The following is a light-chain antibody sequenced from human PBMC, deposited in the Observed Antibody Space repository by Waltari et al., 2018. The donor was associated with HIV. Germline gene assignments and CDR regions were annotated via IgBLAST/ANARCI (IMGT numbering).Light chain of an antibody. CDR2: DDV. CDR3: QVWDMTSDHFV. Sequence: SYVLTQPTSVSVAPGQTASITCGGNNIGAKSWHWYRHRLGQAPALVVYDDVERPSGMSDRISGSNSGNTATLLITGAEVGDEAEYYCQVWDMTSDHFVFGTGTTVTVL. CDR1: NIGAKS. J-gene: IGLJ1*01. V-gene: IGLV3-21*02.